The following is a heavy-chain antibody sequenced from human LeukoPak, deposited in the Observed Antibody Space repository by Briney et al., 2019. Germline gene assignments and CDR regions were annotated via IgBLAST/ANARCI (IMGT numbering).Heavy chain of an antibody. J-gene: IGHJ1*01. Sequence: ASVKVSCKASGYTFTGYYMHWVRQAPGQGLEWMGWINPNSGGTNYAQKFQGRVTMTRDTSISTAYMELSRLRSDDTAVYYCAKDLLRGGDSSSTSCYGCDFQHWGQGTLVTVSS. D-gene: IGHD2-2*01. CDR2: INPNSGGT. CDR3: AKDLLRGGDSSSTSCYGCDFQH. CDR1: GYTFTGYY. V-gene: IGHV1-2*02.